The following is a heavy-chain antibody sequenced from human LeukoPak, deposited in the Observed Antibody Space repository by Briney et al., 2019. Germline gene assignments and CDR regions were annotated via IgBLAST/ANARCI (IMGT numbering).Heavy chain of an antibody. CDR2: ISGSGGST. CDR1: GFTFRSYA. V-gene: IGHV3-23*01. CDR3: ATPLTYQLLPDDDFWSGYPDFDC. D-gene: IGHD3-3*01. Sequence: QPGGSRRLSCAVSGFTFRSYAMSWVRQAPGKGLEWVSAISGSGGSTYYADSLKGRFTISRDNSKNTLYLQMNSLRAEDTAVYYCATPLTYQLLPDDDFWSGYPDFDCWGQGTLVTVSS. J-gene: IGHJ4*02.